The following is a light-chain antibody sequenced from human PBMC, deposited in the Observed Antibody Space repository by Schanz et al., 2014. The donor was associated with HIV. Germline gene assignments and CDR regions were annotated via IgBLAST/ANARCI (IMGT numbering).Light chain of an antibody. J-gene: IGLJ2*01. CDR3: ASCADYSTCV. V-gene: IGLV2-14*03. CDR2: DVS. CDR1: SSDVDHYSY. Sequence: QSALTQPASVSGSPGQSITISCTGASSDVDHYSYVSWYQQHPGGAPELVIYDVSSRPSGVSDRFSGSLSGNTASLIISGLQAEDEAHYYCASCADYSTCVFGGGTKLTVL.